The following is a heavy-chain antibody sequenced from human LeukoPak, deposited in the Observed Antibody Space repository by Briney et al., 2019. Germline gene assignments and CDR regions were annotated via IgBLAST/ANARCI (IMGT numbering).Heavy chain of an antibody. Sequence: GGSQSLFCAASGFTFSIYWMSWVRQAPGEGREWGANIKQDGSKKYYVASVKGRFTIPRDNAKNSLYLQMNRLRAEDTAVYYCARETPRRGETRDGYRWGQGTLVTVSS. J-gene: IGHJ4*02. V-gene: IGHV3-7*01. D-gene: IGHD5-24*01. CDR2: IKQDGSKK. CDR1: GFTFSIYW. CDR3: ARETPRRGETRDGYR.